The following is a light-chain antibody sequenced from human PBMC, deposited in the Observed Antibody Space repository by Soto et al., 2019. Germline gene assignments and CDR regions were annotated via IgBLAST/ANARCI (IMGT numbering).Light chain of an antibody. CDR1: QGVSSY. V-gene: IGKV3D-15*01. CDR3: QQYNNWPRT. Sequence: EIVLTQSPATLSLSPGERATLSCRASQGVSSYLAWYQQKPGQAPRLLIYGASSRATGIPDRFSGSGSGTEFTLTISSLQSEDFAVYYCQQYNNWPRTFGQGTKVDI. CDR2: GAS. J-gene: IGKJ1*01.